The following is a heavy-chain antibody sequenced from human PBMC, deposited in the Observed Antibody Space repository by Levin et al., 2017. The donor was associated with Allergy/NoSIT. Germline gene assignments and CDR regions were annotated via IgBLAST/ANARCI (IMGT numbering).Heavy chain of an antibody. CDR3: ARGTEYDVLTAYYSFDC. V-gene: IGHV1-18*01. D-gene: IGHD3-9*01. Sequence: ASVKVSCQASGYIFTNYGISWVRQAPGQGLEWMGRISAYNGNTNYAQKLQGRVTMTTDTSTTTAYMELRSLRSDDTAVYYCARGTEYDVLTAYYSFDCWGQGTLVTVSS. J-gene: IGHJ4*02. CDR1: GYIFTNYG. CDR2: ISAYNGNT.